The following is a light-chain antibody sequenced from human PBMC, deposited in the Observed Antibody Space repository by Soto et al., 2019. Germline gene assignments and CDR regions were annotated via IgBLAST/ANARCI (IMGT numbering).Light chain of an antibody. CDR2: EVS. CDR1: NSDIGSYNR. Sequence: QSALTQPPSVSGSPGQSVTISCTGTNSDIGSYNRVSWYQQPPGTAPKLMISEVSYRPSGVPERFSGSKSGNAAALTISGLPAEDDADYYFSSYTTSSPLVFGGGTTLTVL. J-gene: IGLJ2*01. CDR3: SSYTTSSPLV. V-gene: IGLV2-18*02.